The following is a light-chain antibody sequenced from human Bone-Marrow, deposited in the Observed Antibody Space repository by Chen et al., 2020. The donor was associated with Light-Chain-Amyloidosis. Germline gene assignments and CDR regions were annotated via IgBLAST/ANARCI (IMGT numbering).Light chain of an antibody. CDR1: SGDVGGYDV. J-gene: IGLJ2*01. CDR3: CSTAGRSTLV. CDR2: DVS. Sequence: QSALTQPRSVSGSPGQSVTISCTGTSGDVGGYDVISWYQQYPVKAPKLIIYDVSKRPSGVPDRFSGSKSGNTASLTISGLQAADEADYYCCSTAGRSTLVFGGGTTLTVL. V-gene: IGLV2-11*02.